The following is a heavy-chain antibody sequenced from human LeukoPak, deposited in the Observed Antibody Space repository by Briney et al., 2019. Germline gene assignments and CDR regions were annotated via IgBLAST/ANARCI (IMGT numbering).Heavy chain of an antibody. CDR2: IWYDGSNK. CDR1: GFTFSSYG. Sequence: QPGRSLRLSCAASGFTFSSYGMHWVRQAPGKGLEWVAVIWYDGSNKYYADSVKGRFTISRDNSKNTLYLQMSSLRAEDTAVYYCAREVVDTAMVTCGLDYWGQGTLVTVSS. V-gene: IGHV3-33*01. CDR3: AREVVDTAMVTCGLDY. D-gene: IGHD5-18*01. J-gene: IGHJ4*02.